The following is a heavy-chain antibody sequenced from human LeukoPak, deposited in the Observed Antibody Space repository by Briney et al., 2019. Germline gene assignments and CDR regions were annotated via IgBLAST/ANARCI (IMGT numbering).Heavy chain of an antibody. Sequence: GRSLRLSCAASGFTFTSYNMNWVRQAPGKGLEWVSSITSSSSYIYYADSVKGRFTISRDNAKNSLYLQMDSLRVEDTAVYYCARDPYSGNYGAYYYYYMDVWGKGTTVTISS. V-gene: IGHV3-21*06. D-gene: IGHD1-26*01. J-gene: IGHJ6*03. CDR2: ITSSSSYI. CDR1: GFTFTSYN. CDR3: ARDPYSGNYGAYYYYYMDV.